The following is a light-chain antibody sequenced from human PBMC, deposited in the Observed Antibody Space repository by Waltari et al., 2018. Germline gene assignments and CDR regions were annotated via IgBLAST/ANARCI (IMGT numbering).Light chain of an antibody. CDR1: DLEQKY. CDR3: QVWDSGAAGV. V-gene: IGLV3-1*01. J-gene: IGLJ1*01. CDR2: QDV. Sequence: SYDLTQSPSVSVSPGQTASITCSGHDLEQKYVCWYQQKPGQSPVLLIYQDVRRPSEIPERFSGSNSGNTATLTISGTQPMDEADYYCQVWDSGAAGVFGTGTKVTVL.